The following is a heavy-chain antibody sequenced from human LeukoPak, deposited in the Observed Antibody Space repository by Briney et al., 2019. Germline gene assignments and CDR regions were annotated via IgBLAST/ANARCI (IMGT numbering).Heavy chain of an antibody. V-gene: IGHV1-2*02. CDR2: INPNSGGT. CDR3: ARGRVVTASHFDP. CDR1: GYTFTGYY. J-gene: IGHJ5*02. Sequence: ASVKVSCKASGYTFTGYYMHWVRQAPGQGLEWMGGINPNSGGTNYAQKVQGRVTMTRDTSISTAYMELSRLRSDDTAVYYCARGRVVTASHFDPWGQGTLVTVSS. D-gene: IGHD2-21*02.